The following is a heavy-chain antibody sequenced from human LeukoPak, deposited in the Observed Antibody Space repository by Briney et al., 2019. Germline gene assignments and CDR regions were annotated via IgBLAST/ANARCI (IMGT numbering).Heavy chain of an antibody. CDR3: AGGISCYYDSSGYYLTL. CDR2: IYYSGST. V-gene: IGHV4-30-4*08. Sequence: SQTLSLTCTVSGGSISSGDYYWSWIRQPPGKGLEWIGYIYYSGSTYYNPSLKSRVTISVDTSKNQFSLKLSSVTAADTAVYYCAGGISCYYDSSGYYLTLWGQGTLVTVSS. CDR1: GGSISSGDYY. J-gene: IGHJ4*02. D-gene: IGHD3-22*01.